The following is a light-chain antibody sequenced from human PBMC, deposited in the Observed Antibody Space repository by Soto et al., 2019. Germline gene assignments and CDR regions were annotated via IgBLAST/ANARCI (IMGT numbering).Light chain of an antibody. V-gene: IGKV1-5*01. CDR1: QSVSGW. J-gene: IGKJ1*01. CDR3: QQYNTFWT. CDR2: DAS. Sequence: DIQMTQSPSTLSASVGYTFTVTCRASQSVSGWLAWYQQKPGEAPKLLIYDASTLQTGVPSRFSGSGSGTDFTLTISGLQPDDSATYFCQQYNTFWTFAQGTTGDIK.